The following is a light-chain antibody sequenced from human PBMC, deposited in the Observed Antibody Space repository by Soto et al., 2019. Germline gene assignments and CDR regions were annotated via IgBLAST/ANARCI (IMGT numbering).Light chain of an antibody. Sequence: SVLTQPASVSGSLGQSITLSCPGTTRDIAGYNYVSWYQQYPGRVPKLLIYMVSNRPSGVSNRFSGSKSGTSATLAITGLQAEDEADYYCQSYDRRLSGYVFGTGNKGTVL. J-gene: IGLJ1*01. CDR1: TRDIAGYNY. CDR2: MVS. V-gene: IGLV2-14*01. CDR3: QSYDRRLSGYV.